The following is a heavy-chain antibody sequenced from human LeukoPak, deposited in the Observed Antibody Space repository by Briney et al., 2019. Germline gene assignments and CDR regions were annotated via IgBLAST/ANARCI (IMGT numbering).Heavy chain of an antibody. J-gene: IGHJ4*02. CDR1: GFTFSSYA. CDR2: INHGGSET. D-gene: IGHD3-10*01. Sequence: GGSLRLSCAASGFTFSSYAMSWVRQAPGRGPEWVANINHGGSETYYGDSVTGRFTISRDNDENAVFLQMNNLRDDDTAVYYCVRWARSFELWGQGALVIVSS. CDR3: VRWARSFEL. V-gene: IGHV3-7*01.